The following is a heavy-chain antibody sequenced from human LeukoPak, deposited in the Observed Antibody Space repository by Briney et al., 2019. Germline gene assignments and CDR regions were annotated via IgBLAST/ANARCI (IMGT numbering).Heavy chain of an antibody. J-gene: IGHJ3*02. CDR1: GYRFTDYW. Sequence: ASVKVSCKASGYRFTDYWIQWVRQAPGQGLEWMGWINTNTGGTVYAQKFQGRVTMTRDASLTTSYMDLSRLTSDDTAVYYCARGGSFHEFDIWGQGTMVIVSS. V-gene: IGHV1-2*02. D-gene: IGHD3-10*01. CDR3: ARGGSFHEFDI. CDR2: INTNTGGT.